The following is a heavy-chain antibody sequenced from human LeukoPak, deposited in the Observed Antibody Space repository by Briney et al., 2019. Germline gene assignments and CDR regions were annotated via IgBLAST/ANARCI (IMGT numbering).Heavy chain of an antibody. CDR1: GFTFRNTW. CDR3: AKEVIGSHFDF. Sequence: PGGSLRLSCAASGFTFRNTWMAWVRQAPGKGLEWVANVNQDASTKQYVDSVKGRFTISRDNAKNSLSLQMNSLRAEDTAVYYCAKEVIGSHFDFWGQGTLVTVSS. CDR2: VNQDASTK. J-gene: IGHJ4*02. V-gene: IGHV3-7*03. D-gene: IGHD1-26*01.